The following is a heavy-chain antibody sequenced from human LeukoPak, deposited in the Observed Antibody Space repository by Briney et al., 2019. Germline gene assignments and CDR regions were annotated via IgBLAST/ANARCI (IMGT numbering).Heavy chain of an antibody. CDR2: ISNTGGTK. D-gene: IGHD6-13*01. Sequence: PGGSLRLSCAASGFTFSNFDMNWVRQTPGKGLEWVSFISNTGGTKYYADSVRGRFTISRDNAENSLHLQLNSLRVEDTAVYYCTRGHLSSWWFDYWGQGTLVTVSS. CDR1: GFTFSNFD. V-gene: IGHV3-48*03. J-gene: IGHJ4*02. CDR3: TRGHLSSWWFDY.